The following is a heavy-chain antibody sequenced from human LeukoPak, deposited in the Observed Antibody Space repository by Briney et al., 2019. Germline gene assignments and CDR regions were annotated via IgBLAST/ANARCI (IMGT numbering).Heavy chain of an antibody. Sequence: ASVKVSCKASGGTFSSYAISWVRQAPGQGLEWMGRIIPILGIANYAQKLQGRVTMTTDTSTSTAYMELRSLRSDDTAVYYCARDNAYYYGSGSWAYWGQGTLVTVSS. CDR2: IIPILGIA. CDR1: GGTFSSYA. CDR3: ARDNAYYYGSGSWAY. D-gene: IGHD3-10*01. J-gene: IGHJ4*02. V-gene: IGHV1-69*04.